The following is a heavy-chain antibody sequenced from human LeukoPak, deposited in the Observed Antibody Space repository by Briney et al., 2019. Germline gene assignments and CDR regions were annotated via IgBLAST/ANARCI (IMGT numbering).Heavy chain of an antibody. J-gene: IGHJ4*02. CDR3: ARGGRLTIFGVVYWRGDSYFDY. D-gene: IGHD3-3*01. V-gene: IGHV4-34*01. Sequence: PSETLSLTCAVYGGSFSGYYWSWIRPPPGKGLEWIGEINHSGSTNYNPSLKSRVTISVDTSKNQFSLKLSSVTAADTAVYYCARGGRLTIFGVVYWRGDSYFDYWGQGTLVTVSS. CDR2: INHSGST. CDR1: GGSFSGYY.